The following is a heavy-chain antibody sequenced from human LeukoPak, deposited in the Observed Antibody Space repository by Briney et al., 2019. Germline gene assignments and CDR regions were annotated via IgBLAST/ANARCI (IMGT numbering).Heavy chain of an antibody. Sequence: PGGSLRLSCAASGFTFSSYSMNWVRQAPGKGLEWVSSISSSSSYIYYADSLKGRFTISRDNAKNSLYLQMNSLRAEDTAVYYCARDTFAPSSYWGQGTLVTVSS. CDR1: GFTFSSYS. J-gene: IGHJ4*02. CDR3: ARDTFAPSSY. CDR2: ISSSSSYI. V-gene: IGHV3-21*01. D-gene: IGHD3-16*01.